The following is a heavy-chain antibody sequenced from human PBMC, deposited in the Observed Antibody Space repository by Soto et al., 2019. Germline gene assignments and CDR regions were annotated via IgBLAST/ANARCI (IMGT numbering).Heavy chain of an antibody. V-gene: IGHV3-30-3*01. J-gene: IGHJ4*02. CDR2: ISYDGSNK. D-gene: IGHD3-10*01. CDR3: ARVGRFGESPPDY. CDR1: GFTFSSYA. Sequence: GGSLRLSCAASGFTFSSYAMHWVRQAPGKGLEWVAVISYDGSNKYYADSVKGRFTISRDNSKNTLYLQMNSLRAEDTAVYYCARVGRFGESPPDYWGQGTLVTVSS.